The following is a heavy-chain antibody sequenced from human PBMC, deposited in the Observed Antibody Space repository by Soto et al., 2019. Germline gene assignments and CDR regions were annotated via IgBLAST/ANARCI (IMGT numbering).Heavy chain of an antibody. CDR3: ARGRAHSARSSLARRMDV. V-gene: IGHV4-61*01. CDR1: GEAVGSGQSY. Sequence: QVQLQEWGPGLVKPSETLFLICFVSGEAVGSGQSYWNWIQKDPGKGLEWIGYTFVTGYTKYSVSLKTRVTMFVDTSTCEISLNLTSVSAAESATDFCARGRAHSARSSLARRMDVCGQGITLTVAS. CDR2: TFVTGYT. J-gene: IGHJ6*02. D-gene: IGHD3-3*01.